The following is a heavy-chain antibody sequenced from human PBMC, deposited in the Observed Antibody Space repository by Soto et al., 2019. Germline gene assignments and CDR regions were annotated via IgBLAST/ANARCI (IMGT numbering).Heavy chain of an antibody. J-gene: IGHJ4*02. CDR2: IYYSGST. CDR3: ARHYYDSSGYYAGEFDY. Sequence: SETLSLTCTVSGGSISSYYWSWIRQPPGKGLEWIGYIYYSGSTNYNPSLKSRVTISVDTSKNHFSLKLSFVTAADTAVYYCARHYYDSSGYYAGEFDYWGQGTLVTVSS. CDR1: GGSISSYY. V-gene: IGHV4-59*08. D-gene: IGHD3-22*01.